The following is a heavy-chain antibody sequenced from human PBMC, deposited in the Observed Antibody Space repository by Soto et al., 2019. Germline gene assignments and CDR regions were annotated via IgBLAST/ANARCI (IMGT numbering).Heavy chain of an antibody. CDR3: ARGPYYDSSGYYLGNGDYFDY. CDR2: IYHSGST. D-gene: IGHD3-22*01. V-gene: IGHV4-30-2*01. J-gene: IGHJ4*02. Sequence: PSETLSLTCAVSGGSISSGGYSWSWIRQPPGKGLEWIGYIYHSGSTYYNPSLKSRVTISVDRSKNQFSLKLSSVTAADTAVYYCARGPYYDSSGYYLGNGDYFDYWGQGTLVTVSS. CDR1: GGSISSGGYS.